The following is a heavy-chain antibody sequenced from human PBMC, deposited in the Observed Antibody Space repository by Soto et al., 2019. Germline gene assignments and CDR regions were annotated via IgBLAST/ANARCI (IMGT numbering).Heavy chain of an antibody. V-gene: IGHV4-34*01. J-gene: IGHJ5*02. CDR3: ARGQQQLVLGWFDP. CDR2: INHSGST. Sequence: SETLSLTCAVYGGSFSGYYWSWIRQPPGKGLEWIGEINHSGSTNYNPSLKSRVTISVDTSKNQFSLKLSSVTAADTAVYYCARGQQQLVLGWFDPWGQGTLVTVSS. CDR1: GGSFSGYY. D-gene: IGHD6-13*01.